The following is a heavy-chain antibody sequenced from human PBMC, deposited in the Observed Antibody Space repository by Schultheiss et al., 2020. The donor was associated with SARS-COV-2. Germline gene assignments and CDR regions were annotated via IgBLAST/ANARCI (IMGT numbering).Heavy chain of an antibody. CDR2: INPSGGST. D-gene: IGHD3-16*01. J-gene: IGHJ4*02. Sequence: GESLKISCKASGYTFTSYYMHWVRQAPGQGLEWMGIINPSGGSTSYAQKFQGRVTITRDMSTSTAYMELSSLRSEDTAVYYCAADKITFGGEVFDYWGQGTLVTVSS. V-gene: IGHV1-46*01. CDR1: GYTFTSYY. CDR3: AADKITFGGEVFDY.